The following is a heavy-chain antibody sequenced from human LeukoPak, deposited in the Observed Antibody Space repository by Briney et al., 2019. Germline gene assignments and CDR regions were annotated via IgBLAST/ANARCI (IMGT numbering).Heavy chain of an antibody. CDR3: ARDSSRVLWFGELFTAGHYDMDV. J-gene: IGHJ6*02. Sequence: ASVKVSCKASGYTFTGYYMHWVRQAPGQGLEWMGWINPNSGGTNYAQKFQGWVTMTRDTSISTAYMELSRLRSDDTAVYYCARDSSRVLWFGELFTAGHYDMDVWGQGTTVTVSS. V-gene: IGHV1-2*04. CDR1: GYTFTGYY. D-gene: IGHD3-10*01. CDR2: INPNSGGT.